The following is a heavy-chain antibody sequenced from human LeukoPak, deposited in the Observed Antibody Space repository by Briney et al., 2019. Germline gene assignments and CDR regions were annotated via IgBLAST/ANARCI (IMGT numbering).Heavy chain of an antibody. D-gene: IGHD3-16*01. CDR2: IYYSGST. Sequence: KPSETLSLTCTVSGVSISSYYWSWIRQPPGKGLEWVGDIYYSGSTNYNPSLKSRVTISVDTSKNQFSLKLSSVTAADTAVYYCARDQGGYLISGAFDIWGQGTMVTVSS. CDR1: GVSISSYY. J-gene: IGHJ3*02. V-gene: IGHV4-59*01. CDR3: ARDQGGYLISGAFDI.